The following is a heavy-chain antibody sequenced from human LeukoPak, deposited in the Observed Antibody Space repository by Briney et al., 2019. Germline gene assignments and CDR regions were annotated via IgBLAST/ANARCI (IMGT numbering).Heavy chain of an antibody. D-gene: IGHD5-18*01. CDR2: ISSSSSTI. J-gene: IGHJ4*02. Sequence: GGSLRLSCAASGFTFSSYSMNWVRQAPGKGLEGVSYISSSSSTIYYADSVKGRLTISRDNAKNSLYLQMNSLRAEDTAVYYCARDLHSYGYWGQGTLVTVSS. CDR1: GFTFSSYS. V-gene: IGHV3-48*01. CDR3: ARDLHSYGY.